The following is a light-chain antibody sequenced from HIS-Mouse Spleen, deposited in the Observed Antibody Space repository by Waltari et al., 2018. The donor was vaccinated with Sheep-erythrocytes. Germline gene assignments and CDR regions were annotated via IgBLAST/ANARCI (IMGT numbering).Light chain of an antibody. CDR1: SSDVGGYNY. CDR2: DVS. Sequence: QSALTQPRSVSGSPGQSVTISCTGTSSDVGGYNYVSWYQQHPGKAPTLMIYDVSKRPSGVPDGFSGSKSGNTASLTISGLQAEDEADYYCCSYAGSYNHVFATWTKVTVL. J-gene: IGLJ1*01. CDR3: CSYAGSYNHV. V-gene: IGLV2-11*01.